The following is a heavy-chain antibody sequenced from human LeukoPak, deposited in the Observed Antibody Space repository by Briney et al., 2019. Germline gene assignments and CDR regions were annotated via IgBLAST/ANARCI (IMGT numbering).Heavy chain of an antibody. Sequence: GESLKISCKGSGYSFTSYWIGWVRQMPGKGLEWMGITYPGDSDTRYSPSFQGQVTVSADKSISTAYLQWSSLKASDTAMYYCARQLAYCGGDCYQRPHYYYGMDVWGQGTTVTVSS. D-gene: IGHD2-21*02. V-gene: IGHV5-51*01. CDR1: GYSFTSYW. CDR2: TYPGDSDT. J-gene: IGHJ6*02. CDR3: ARQLAYCGGDCYQRPHYYYGMDV.